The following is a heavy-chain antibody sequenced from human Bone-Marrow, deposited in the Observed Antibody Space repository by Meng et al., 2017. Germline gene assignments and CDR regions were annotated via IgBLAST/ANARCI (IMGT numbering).Heavy chain of an antibody. CDR1: GGSMSSYY. CDR3: ARHNYGDYGWFDP. J-gene: IGHJ5*02. CDR2: IYYSGST. Sequence: QVQLQESGPGLVKPSETLSLICTVSGGSMSSYYWSWIRQPPGKGLDWIGYIYYSGSTYYNPSLKSRVTISVDTSRNQFSLKLGSMTAADTAVYYCARHNYGDYGWFDPWGQGTLVTVSS. D-gene: IGHD4-17*01. V-gene: IGHV4-30-4*01.